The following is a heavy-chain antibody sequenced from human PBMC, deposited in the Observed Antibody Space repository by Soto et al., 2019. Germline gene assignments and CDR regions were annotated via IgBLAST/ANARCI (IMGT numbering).Heavy chain of an antibody. Sequence: ASVKVSCKTSGYNFTSHYIHWVRQAPGQRLESMGIIYPTGGSPIYAQKFQGKVTMTRDTSTHTLYMELRSLRSEDTAIYYCARVGYSSTGTTLHFHGLDVWGQGTTVTVSS. CDR2: IYPTGGSP. CDR3: ARVGYSSTGTTLHFHGLDV. CDR1: GYNFTSHY. D-gene: IGHD3-22*01. J-gene: IGHJ6*02. V-gene: IGHV1-46*01.